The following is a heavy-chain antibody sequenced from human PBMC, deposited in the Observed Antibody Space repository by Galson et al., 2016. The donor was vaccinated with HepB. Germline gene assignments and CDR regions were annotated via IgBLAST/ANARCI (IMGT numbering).Heavy chain of an antibody. D-gene: IGHD4/OR15-4a*01. Sequence: SLRLSCAASGFTFSSYAMRWIRQAPGKGLEWVSAITGGGVSTYYADSVNGRFTISRDNSKNTLYLQMNTLRADDTAVYYCARDRGRGCANGVCPPGWFDPWGQGTLVTVSS. V-gene: IGHV3-23*01. CDR1: GFTFSSYA. CDR3: ARDRGRGCANGVCPPGWFDP. CDR2: ITGGGVST. J-gene: IGHJ5*01.